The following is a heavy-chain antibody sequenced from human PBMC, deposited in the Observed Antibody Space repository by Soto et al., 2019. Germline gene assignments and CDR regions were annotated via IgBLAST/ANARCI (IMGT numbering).Heavy chain of an antibody. CDR1: AGTFSSYA. CDR2: LIPIVGTP. Sequence: SVKVSCKASAGTFSSYAISWVLQAPGQGLEWMGGLIPIVGTPNYAQKFQGRVTITADESTSTAYMELSSLRSEDTAVYYCARATTPPGTIFGVVTPWNYYYGMDVWGQGTTVTAP. V-gene: IGHV1-69*13. CDR3: ARATTPPGTIFGVVTPWNYYYGMDV. D-gene: IGHD3-3*01. J-gene: IGHJ6*02.